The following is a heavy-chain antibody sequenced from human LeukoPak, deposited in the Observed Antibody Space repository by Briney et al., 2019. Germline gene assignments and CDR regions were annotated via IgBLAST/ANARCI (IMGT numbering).Heavy chain of an antibody. J-gene: IGHJ4*02. Sequence: GGSLRLSCAVSGFTINRNYMTWVRQAPGKGLEWVSLIYSGGSTYYADFVKGRFTISSDNYALYLQMNSLRAEDTAVYYCAAQGRAYNDYDWESFTLEVWGQGTLVTVSS. CDR3: AAQGRAYNDYDWESFTLEV. CDR1: GFTINRNY. D-gene: IGHD3-16*01. CDR2: IYSGGST. V-gene: IGHV3-53*01.